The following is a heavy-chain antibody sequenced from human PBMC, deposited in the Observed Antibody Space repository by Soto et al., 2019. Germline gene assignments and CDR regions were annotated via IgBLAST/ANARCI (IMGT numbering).Heavy chain of an antibody. J-gene: IGHJ5*02. Sequence: PSETLSLTCTVSGGSISSSSYYWGWTRQPPGKGLEWIGSIYYSGSTYYNPSLKSRVTISVDTSKNQFSLKLSSVTAADTAVYYCARHLGYSSGWYGGWFAPWGQGTLVTVSS. CDR1: GGSISSSSYY. V-gene: IGHV4-39*01. D-gene: IGHD6-19*01. CDR3: ARHLGYSSGWYGGWFAP. CDR2: IYYSGST.